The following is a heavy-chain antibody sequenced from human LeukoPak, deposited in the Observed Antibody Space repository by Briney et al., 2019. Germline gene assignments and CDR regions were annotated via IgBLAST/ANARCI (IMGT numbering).Heavy chain of an antibody. CDR3: ARHHQVLLWFGELEYNWFDP. D-gene: IGHD3-10*01. Sequence: SETLSLTCAVYGGYFSGYYWGWIRQPPGKGLEWIGSIYYSGSTYYNPSLKTRVTISVDTSKTQFSLNLSSVTAAHTAVYYCARHHQVLLWFGELEYNWFDPWGQGTLVTVSS. J-gene: IGHJ5*02. V-gene: IGHV4-39*01. CDR1: GGYFSGYY. CDR2: IYYSGST.